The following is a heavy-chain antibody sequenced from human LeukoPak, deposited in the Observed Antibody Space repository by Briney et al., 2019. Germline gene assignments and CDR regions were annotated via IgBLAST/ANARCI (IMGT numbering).Heavy chain of an antibody. CDR3: ARGPLYYDLSTGYPPSEMYYFDY. D-gene: IGHD3-9*01. CDR1: GGTFNSYA. V-gene: IGHV1-69*05. J-gene: IGHJ4*02. Sequence: SVTVSCKASGGTFNSYAVSWVRQAPGQGLEWIGGIIPIFATPDYAQKFRGRVSITTDESTSTAYMELSSLRSEDTALYYCARGPLYYDLSTGYPPSEMYYFDYWGQGTLVTVSS. CDR2: IIPIFATP.